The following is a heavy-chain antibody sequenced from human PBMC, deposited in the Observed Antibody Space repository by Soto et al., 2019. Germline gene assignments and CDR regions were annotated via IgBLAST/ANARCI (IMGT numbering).Heavy chain of an antibody. CDR3: AGSMAHLLPPADYYYCGMDD. D-gene: IGHD3-10*01. Sequence: QVQLVQSGAEVKKPGSSVKVSCKASGGTFSSYAISWVRQAPGQGLEWMGGIIAIFGTANYAQKFQGSVTITADESMSPAYMELGSLRAADTAVYYCAGSMAHLLPPADYYYCGMDDWGQGTKITVAS. J-gene: IGHJ6*02. CDR1: GGTFSSYA. V-gene: IGHV1-69*01. CDR2: IIAIFGTA.